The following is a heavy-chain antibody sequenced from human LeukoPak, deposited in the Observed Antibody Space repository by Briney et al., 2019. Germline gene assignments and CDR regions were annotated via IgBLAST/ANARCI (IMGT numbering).Heavy chain of an antibody. V-gene: IGHV3-48*03. D-gene: IGHD5-18*01. CDR2: ISTSGSTI. CDR3: AREGPYTSMELDY. Sequence: QPGGSLRLSCEASGFIFSNYEMNWVRQAPGKGLEWVSYISTSGSTIYYADSVKGRFTISRDNAKNSLCLQMNSLRAEDTALYYCAREGPYTSMELDYWGQGTLVTVSS. J-gene: IGHJ4*02. CDR1: GFIFSNYE.